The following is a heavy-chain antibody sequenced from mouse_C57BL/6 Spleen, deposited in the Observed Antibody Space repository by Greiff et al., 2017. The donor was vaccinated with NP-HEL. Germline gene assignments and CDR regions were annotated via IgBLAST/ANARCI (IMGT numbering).Heavy chain of an antibody. CDR1: GFTFSDYG. V-gene: IGHV5-17*01. J-gene: IGHJ3*01. CDR3: ARGGTAY. CDR2: ISSGSSTI. Sequence: EVKLVESGGGLVKPGGSLKLSCAASGFTFSDYGMHWVRQAPEKGLAWVAYISSGSSTIYYADTVKGRFTISRDNAKNTLFLQMTSLRSEDTAMYYCARGGTAYWGQGTLVTVSA. D-gene: IGHD4-1*01.